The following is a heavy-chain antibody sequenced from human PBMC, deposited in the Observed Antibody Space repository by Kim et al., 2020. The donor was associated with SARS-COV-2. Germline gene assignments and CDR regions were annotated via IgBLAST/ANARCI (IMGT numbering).Heavy chain of an antibody. CDR1: GFIFRTYA. D-gene: IGHD6-13*01. Sequence: GGSLRLSCAASGFIFRTYAMSWVRQAPDTGLEWVSSISGNGDGTYYADSVKGRFTISRDNSKTTLYLQMSSLRAEDTAMYYCAKDGIVSAGMGYWFDPWG. J-gene: IGHJ5*02. CDR3: AKDGIVSAGMGYWFDP. V-gene: IGHV3-23*01. CDR2: ISGNGDGT.